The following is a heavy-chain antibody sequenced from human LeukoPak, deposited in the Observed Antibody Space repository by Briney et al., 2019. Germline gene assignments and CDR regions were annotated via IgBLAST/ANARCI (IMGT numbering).Heavy chain of an antibody. CDR2: ISSSSSYI. CDR1: GFTFSSYS. D-gene: IGHD4-17*01. V-gene: IGHV3-21*01. CDR3: ARAFSDDYGDVYNWFDP. Sequence: GGSLRLSCAASGFTFSSYSMNWARQAPGKGLEWVSSISSSSSYIYYADSVKGRFTISRDNAKNSLYLQMNSLRAEDTAVYYCARAFSDDYGDVYNWFDPWGQGTLVTVSS. J-gene: IGHJ5*02.